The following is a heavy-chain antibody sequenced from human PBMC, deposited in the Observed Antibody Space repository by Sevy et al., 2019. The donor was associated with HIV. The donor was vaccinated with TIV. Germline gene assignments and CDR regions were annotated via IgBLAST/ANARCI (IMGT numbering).Heavy chain of an antibody. CDR1: GFTFSDHY. Sequence: GGSLRLSCAASGFTFSDHYVDWVRQAPGKGLEWVGRIRNRPNSYTTEHAASVKGRFTISRDDSMNSVYLQMNSLKTQDSAVYYCVRGPNCGVGGCQQISPYCLDVWGKGATVTVSS. J-gene: IGHJ6*03. CDR2: IRNRPNSYTT. CDR3: VRGPNCGVGGCQQISPYCLDV. D-gene: IGHD2-15*01. V-gene: IGHV3-72*01.